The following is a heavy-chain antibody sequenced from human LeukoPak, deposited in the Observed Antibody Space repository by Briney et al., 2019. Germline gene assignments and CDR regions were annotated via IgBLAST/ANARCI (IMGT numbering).Heavy chain of an antibody. V-gene: IGHV3-33*01. Sequence: PGGSLRLSCAASGLTFSSYGMHWVRQDPGKGLEWVAVIWYDGSNKYYADSVKGRFTISRDNSKNTLYLQMNSLRAEDTAVYYCARDRVAVAGRIYAFDIWGQGTMVTVSS. CDR3: ARDRVAVAGRIYAFDI. J-gene: IGHJ3*02. CDR2: IWYDGSNK. CDR1: GLTFSSYG. D-gene: IGHD6-19*01.